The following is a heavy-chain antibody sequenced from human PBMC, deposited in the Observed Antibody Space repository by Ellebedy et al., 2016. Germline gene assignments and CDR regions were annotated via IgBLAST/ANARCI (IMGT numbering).Heavy chain of an antibody. D-gene: IGHD6-19*01. CDR1: GFTFSSYS. J-gene: IGHJ4*02. CDR2: ISSSSSTI. Sequence: GESLKISXAASGFTFSSYSMNWVRQAPGKGLEWVSYISSSSSTIYYADSVKGRFTISRDNAKNSLYLQMNSLRAEDTAVYYCARDLGSGWFDYWGQGTLVTVSS. CDR3: ARDLGSGWFDY. V-gene: IGHV3-48*04.